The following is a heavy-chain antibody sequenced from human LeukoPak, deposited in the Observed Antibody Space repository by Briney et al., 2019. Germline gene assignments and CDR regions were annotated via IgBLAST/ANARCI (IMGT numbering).Heavy chain of an antibody. J-gene: IGHJ3*02. CDR1: GGSISSSSYY. CDR3: ASGFAAGDDAFDI. Sequence: SETLSLTCTVSGGSISSSSYYWGWIRQPPGKGLGWIGSIYYSGSTYYNPPLKSRVTISVDTSKNQFSLKLSSVTAADTAVYYCASGFAAGDDAFDIWGQGTMVTVSS. V-gene: IGHV4-39*07. CDR2: IYYSGST. D-gene: IGHD3-10*01.